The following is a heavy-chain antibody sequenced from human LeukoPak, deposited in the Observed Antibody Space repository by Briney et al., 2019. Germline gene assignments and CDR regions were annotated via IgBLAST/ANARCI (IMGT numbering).Heavy chain of an antibody. D-gene: IGHD3-22*01. CDR3: AKGRSSDYPYYFDY. Sequence: PGGSLRLSCAASGFTFSSNAMSWVRQAPGKGLEWVSAISGSGDSIYYTDSVKGRFTISRDKSKNTLYLQMNSLRVEYTAVYYCAKGRSSDYPYYFDYWGQGTLVTVSS. CDR1: GFTFSSNA. CDR2: ISGSGDSI. J-gene: IGHJ4*02. V-gene: IGHV3-23*01.